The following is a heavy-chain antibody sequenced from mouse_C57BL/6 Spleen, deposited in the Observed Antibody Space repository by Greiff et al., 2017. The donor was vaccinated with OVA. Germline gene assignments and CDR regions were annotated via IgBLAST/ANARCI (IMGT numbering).Heavy chain of an antibody. D-gene: IGHD2-4*01. J-gene: IGHJ1*03. CDR2: IRLKSDNYAT. CDR3: TIYYEYDEYFDV. Sequence: EVKLVESGGGLVQPGGSMKLSCVASGFTFSNYWMNWVRQSPEKGLEWVAQIRLKSDNYATHYAESVKGRFTISRDDSKSSVYLQMNNLRAEDTRIYYCTIYYEYDEYFDVWGTGTTVTVSS. V-gene: IGHV6-3*01. CDR1: GFTFSNYW.